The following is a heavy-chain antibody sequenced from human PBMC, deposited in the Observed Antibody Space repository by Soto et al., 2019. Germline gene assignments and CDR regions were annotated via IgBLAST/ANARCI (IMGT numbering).Heavy chain of an antibody. CDR2: ISGGGETT. V-gene: IGHV3-23*01. Sequence: EVQILQSGGGLVQPGGSLRLSCVATGFTFNTNDMSWIRQAPGKGLEWVSLISGGGETTKYADSVKGWFTISRDNSKNTVYLEMNSLRAEDTALYYCAKNSGYFTWGQGTLVTVSS. CDR1: GFTFNTND. J-gene: IGHJ4*02. CDR3: AKNSGYFT. D-gene: IGHD1-26*01.